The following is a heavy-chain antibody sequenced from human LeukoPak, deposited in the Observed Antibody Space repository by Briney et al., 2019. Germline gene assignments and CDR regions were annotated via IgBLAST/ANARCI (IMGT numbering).Heavy chain of an antibody. CDR1: GHTFTSYT. D-gene: IGHD6-6*01. J-gene: IGHJ4*01. V-gene: IGHV1-3*01. Sequence: ASVKVSCTASGHTFTSYTIYWVRQAPGQRLEWMGWINAGNGNAKYSQKFQDRVTITRDTSASTASMELSSLRSEDTAVYYCARDSPGIAARPWVFWGQGTLVTVSS. CDR2: INAGNGNA. CDR3: ARDSPGIAARPWVF.